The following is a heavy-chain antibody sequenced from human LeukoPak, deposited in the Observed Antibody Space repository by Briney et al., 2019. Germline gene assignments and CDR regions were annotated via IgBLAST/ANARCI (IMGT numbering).Heavy chain of an antibody. CDR2: IIPIFGTA. J-gene: IGHJ6*03. CDR1: GGTFSSYA. Sequence: ASVKVSCKASGGTFSSYAISWVRQAPGQGLEWMGGIIPIFGTANYAQKFQGRVTITADKSTSTAYMELSSLRSEDTAVYYCARALWFGELNYRVYYFYYYYYMDVWGKGTTVTVSS. CDR3: ARALWFGELNYRVYYFYYYYYMDV. V-gene: IGHV1-69*06. D-gene: IGHD3-10*01.